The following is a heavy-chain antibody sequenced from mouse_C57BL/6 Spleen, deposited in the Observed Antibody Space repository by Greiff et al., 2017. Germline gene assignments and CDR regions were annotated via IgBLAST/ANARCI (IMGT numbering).Heavy chain of an antibody. CDR2: ISSGGSYT. Sequence: DVQLVESGGDLVKPGGSLKLSCAASGFTFSSYGMSWVRQTPDKRLEWVATISSGGSYTYYPDSVKGRFTISRDNAKNTLYLQMSSLKSEDTAMYYCASDGRDNFDYWGQGTTLTVSS. V-gene: IGHV5-6*01. J-gene: IGHJ2*01. CDR1: GFTFSSYG. CDR3: ASDGRDNFDY. D-gene: IGHD1-1*01.